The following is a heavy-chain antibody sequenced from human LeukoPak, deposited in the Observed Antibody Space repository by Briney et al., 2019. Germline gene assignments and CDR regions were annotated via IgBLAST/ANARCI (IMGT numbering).Heavy chain of an antibody. Sequence: PGGSLRLSCAASGFTFSSYEMNWVRQAPGKGLEWVSYISSSGSTIYYADSVKGRFTISRDNAKNSLYLQMNSLRAEDTAVYYCARLDQTGYDSSGYYYVYWGQGTLVTVSS. V-gene: IGHV3-48*03. CDR3: ARLDQTGYDSSGYYYVY. CDR2: ISSSGSTI. CDR1: GFTFSSYE. J-gene: IGHJ4*02. D-gene: IGHD3-22*01.